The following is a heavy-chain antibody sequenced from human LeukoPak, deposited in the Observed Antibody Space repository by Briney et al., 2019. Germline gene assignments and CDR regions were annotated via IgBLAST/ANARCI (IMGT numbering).Heavy chain of an antibody. CDR1: GGSISSGSYY. J-gene: IGHJ6*02. CDR2: IYTSGST. V-gene: IGHV4-61*02. Sequence: SETLSLTCTVSGGSISSGSYYWSWIRQPAGKGLEWIGRIYTSGSTNYNPSLKSRVTISVDTSKSQFSLKLSSVTAADTAVYYCASGERGYSYGSSFYYYYGMDVWGQGTTVTVSS. D-gene: IGHD5-18*01. CDR3: ASGERGYSYGSSFYYYYGMDV.